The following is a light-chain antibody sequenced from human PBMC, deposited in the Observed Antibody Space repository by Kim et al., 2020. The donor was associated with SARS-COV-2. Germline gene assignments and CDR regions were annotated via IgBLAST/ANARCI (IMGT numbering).Light chain of an antibody. Sequence: GQRVTISCSGSTSNIGGNTVNWYQQVPGTAPKLLMYRDNQRPSGVPDRFSGSKSGPSASLAISGLQSEDEAEYYCGAWDDTLNGYVFGSGTKVTVL. J-gene: IGLJ1*01. V-gene: IGLV1-44*01. CDR2: RDN. CDR1: TSNIGGNT. CDR3: GAWDDTLNGYV.